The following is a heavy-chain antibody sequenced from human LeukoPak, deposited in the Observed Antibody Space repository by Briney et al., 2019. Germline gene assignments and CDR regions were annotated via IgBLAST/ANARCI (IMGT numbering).Heavy chain of an antibody. CDR3: TSGGEFLDY. Sequence: SETLSLTLTLSAASVSSISSRSVRQPPGKGLEWIGYIYYTGTTNYNPSLKSRLTMSVDTSKNQFSLKLNSVTSADTAVYYCTSGGEFLDYWGLGALVTVSS. CDR2: IYYTGTT. CDR1: AASVSSIS. J-gene: IGHJ4*02. D-gene: IGHD2-15*01. V-gene: IGHV4-59*02.